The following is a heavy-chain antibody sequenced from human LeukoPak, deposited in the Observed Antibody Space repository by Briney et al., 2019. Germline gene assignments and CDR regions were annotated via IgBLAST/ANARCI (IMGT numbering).Heavy chain of an antibody. CDR3: AKKGGSDAFDI. J-gene: IGHJ3*02. CDR2: ISWNSGSI. CDR1: GFTFDDYA. Sequence: GGSLRLSSAASGFTFDDYAMHWVRQAPGKGLEWVSGISWNSGSIGYADSVKGRFTISRDNAKNSLYLQMNSLRAEDTALYYCAKKGGSDAFDIWGQGTMVTVSS. D-gene: IGHD2-15*01. V-gene: IGHV3-9*01.